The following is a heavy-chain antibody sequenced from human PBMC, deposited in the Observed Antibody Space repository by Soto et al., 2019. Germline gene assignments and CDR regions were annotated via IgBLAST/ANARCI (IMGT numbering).Heavy chain of an antibody. CDR1: GYSFTSYW. D-gene: IGHD2-2*01. CDR3: ARGYCTTTICDPWFDP. J-gene: IGHJ5*02. CDR2: IYPGDSDT. Sequence: GESLKISCTGVGYSFTSYWIGWVRQMPGKGLEWMGIIYPGDSDTRYSPSFQGQVTISADKSITTAYLQWSSLKASDTAMYYCARGYCTTTICDPWFDPWGQGTLVTVSS. V-gene: IGHV5-51*01.